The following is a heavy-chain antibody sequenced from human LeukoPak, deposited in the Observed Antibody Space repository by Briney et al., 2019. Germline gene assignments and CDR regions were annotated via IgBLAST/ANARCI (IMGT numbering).Heavy chain of an antibody. CDR3: ARDYYCGGDCYPAY. D-gene: IGHD2-21*02. J-gene: IGHJ4*02. CDR1: GFTFSTYG. Sequence: PGGSLRLSCAASGFTFSTYGMNWVRQAPGKGLEWVSSVSGATGNSYYVGSVKGRFTISRDNSKNTLYLQMNSLRAEDTAVYYCARDYYCGGDCYPAYWGQGTLVTVSS. CDR2: VSGATGNS. V-gene: IGHV3-23*01.